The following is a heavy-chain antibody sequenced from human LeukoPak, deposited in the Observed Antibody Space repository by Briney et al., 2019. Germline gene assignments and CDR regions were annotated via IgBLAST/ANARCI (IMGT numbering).Heavy chain of an antibody. CDR2: INHSGST. CDR3: ARPPPAARVRSYFQH. J-gene: IGHJ1*01. D-gene: IGHD6-6*01. Sequence: SETLSLTCAVYGGSFSGYYWSWIRQPPGKGLEWIGEINHSGSTNYNPSLKSRVTISVDTSKNQFSLKLSSVTAADTAVYYCARPPPAARVRSYFQHWGQGTLVTVSS. CDR1: GGSFSGYY. V-gene: IGHV4-34*01.